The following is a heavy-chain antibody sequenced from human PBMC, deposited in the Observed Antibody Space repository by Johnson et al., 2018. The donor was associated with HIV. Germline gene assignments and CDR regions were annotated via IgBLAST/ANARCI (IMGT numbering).Heavy chain of an antibody. D-gene: IGHD2-15*01. Sequence: QVQLVESGGGVVQPGRSLRLSCAASGFTFTNYGMHWVRQAPGKGLEWVAVISHDGRNEYYTESVGGRFTISRDNSKSTLYLQMNSLRAEDTAVYYCASSAPGLLPNDAFDIWGQGTMVTVSS. V-gene: IGHV3-30*03. J-gene: IGHJ3*02. CDR3: ASSAPGLLPNDAFDI. CDR1: GFTFTNYG. CDR2: ISHDGRNE.